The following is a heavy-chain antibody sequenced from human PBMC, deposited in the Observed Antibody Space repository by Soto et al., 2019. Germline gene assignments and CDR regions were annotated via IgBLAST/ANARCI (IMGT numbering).Heavy chain of an antibody. CDR1: GGSISSSSYY. J-gene: IGHJ3*02. CDR3: AKGGSGSYSNAFDI. CDR2: IYYGGST. V-gene: IGHV4-39*01. Sequence: PSETLSLTCTVSGGSISSSSYYWGWIRQPPGKGLEWIGSIYYGGSTYYNPSLKSRVTISVDTSKNQFSLKLSSVTAADTAVYYCAKGGSGSYSNAFDIWGQGTMVTVSS. D-gene: IGHD3-10*01.